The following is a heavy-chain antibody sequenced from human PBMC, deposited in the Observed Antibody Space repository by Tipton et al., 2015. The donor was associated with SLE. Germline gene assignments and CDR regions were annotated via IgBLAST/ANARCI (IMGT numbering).Heavy chain of an antibody. Sequence: TLSLTCTVSGGSISSGSYYWGWIRQPPGKGLEWIGYIYYSGSTNYNPSLKSRVTISVDTSKNQFSLKLSSVTAADTAVYYCATLDASGSYPFDYWGQGTRVTVSS. V-gene: IGHV4-61*01. D-gene: IGHD3-10*01. CDR3: ATLDASGSYPFDY. J-gene: IGHJ4*02. CDR2: IYYSGST. CDR1: GGSISSGSYY.